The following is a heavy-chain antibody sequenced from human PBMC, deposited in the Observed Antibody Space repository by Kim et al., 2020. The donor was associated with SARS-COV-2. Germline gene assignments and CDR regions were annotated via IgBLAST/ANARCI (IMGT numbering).Heavy chain of an antibody. J-gene: IGHJ4*02. V-gene: IGHV3-30*07. CDR3: AKVYSGYDSGLDY. D-gene: IGHD5-12*01. Sequence: CAHTVKCRFTISRDNSKTTLYLQMNSLRAEDTAVYYCAKVYSGYDSGLDYWGQGTLVTVSS.